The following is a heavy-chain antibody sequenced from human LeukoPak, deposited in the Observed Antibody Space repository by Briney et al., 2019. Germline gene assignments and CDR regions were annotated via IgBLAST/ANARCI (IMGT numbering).Heavy chain of an antibody. J-gene: IGHJ4*02. Sequence: GGSLRLSCAASGFTFSSYAMSWVRQAPGKGLEWVATIKPDGNDKFLVDSVKGRFTISRDNAKTSLFLQMNSLRAEDTAMYYCTTSDCEYWGQGALVTVSS. CDR3: TTSDCEY. V-gene: IGHV3-7*03. CDR1: GFTFSSYA. CDR2: IKPDGNDK.